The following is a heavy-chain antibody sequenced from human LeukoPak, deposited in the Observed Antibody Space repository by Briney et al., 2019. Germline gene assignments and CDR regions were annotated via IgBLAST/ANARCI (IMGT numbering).Heavy chain of an antibody. D-gene: IGHD3-22*01. CDR2: INPSGVST. V-gene: IGHV1-46*01. CDR1: GYTFTSYY. Sequence: ASVKVSCKASGYTFTSYYMHWVRQAPGQGLEWMGIINPSGVSTSYAQKFQGRVTMTRDTSTSTVYMELSSLRSEDTAVYYCARDRYYYDSSGYIRGISFDYWGQGTLVTVSS. CDR3: ARDRYYYDSSGYIRGISFDY. J-gene: IGHJ4*02.